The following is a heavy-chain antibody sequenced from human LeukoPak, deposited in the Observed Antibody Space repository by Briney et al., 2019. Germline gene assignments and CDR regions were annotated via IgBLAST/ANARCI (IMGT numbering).Heavy chain of an antibody. D-gene: IGHD1-7*01. Sequence: PSKTLSLTCAVYGGSFSNYYWSWIRQPPGKGLEWIGEINDSGTINYNPSLMSRVTISVDKSKNQFSLKLSSVTAADTAVYYCARRWNYGRNYYIDVWGKGATVSVSS. J-gene: IGHJ6*03. V-gene: IGHV4-34*01. CDR2: INDSGTI. CDR3: ARRWNYGRNYYIDV. CDR1: GGSFSNYY.